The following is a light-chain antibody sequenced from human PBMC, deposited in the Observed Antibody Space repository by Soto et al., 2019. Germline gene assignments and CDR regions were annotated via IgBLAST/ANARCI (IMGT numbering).Light chain of an antibody. CDR3: QQYGSSPVT. CDR2: GAS. J-gene: IGKJ5*01. Sequence: EIVLTQSPGTLSLSPGERATLSCRASQSVTSSDLAWYQQKPGQAPRLLLYGASSRATGTPDRFSGSGSGTDFTLTISRLEPEDFAVYYCQQYGSSPVTFGQGTRLEIK. V-gene: IGKV3-20*01. CDR1: QSVTSSD.